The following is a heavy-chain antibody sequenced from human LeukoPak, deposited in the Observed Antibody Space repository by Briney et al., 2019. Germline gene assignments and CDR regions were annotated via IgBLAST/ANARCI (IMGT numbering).Heavy chain of an antibody. Sequence: SETLSLTCTVSGDSISRYYWSWIRQPPGKGLEWIGYIYNSGNTNYNAFLKSRVTISVDTSKNQLSLKLSSVTAAGTAMYYCAAEAAYYYDSRDAFDVWGQGTMVTVSS. J-gene: IGHJ3*01. D-gene: IGHD3-22*01. V-gene: IGHV4-59*08. CDR2: IYNSGNT. CDR1: GDSISRYY. CDR3: AAEAAYYYDSRDAFDV.